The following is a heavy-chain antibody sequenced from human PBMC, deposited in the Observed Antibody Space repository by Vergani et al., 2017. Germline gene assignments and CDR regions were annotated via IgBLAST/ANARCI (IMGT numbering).Heavy chain of an antibody. Sequence: QVQLVESGGGVVQPGRSLRLSCAASGFTFSSCAMHWVRQAPGKGLEWVAVISYDGSNKYYADSVKGRFTISRDNSKNTLYLQMNSLRAEDTAVYYCARSQDPEYSGYDYYYYYMDVWGKGTTVTVSS. CDR1: GFTFSSCA. J-gene: IGHJ6*03. D-gene: IGHD5-12*01. V-gene: IGHV3-30-3*01. CDR3: ARSQDPEYSGYDYYYYYMDV. CDR2: ISYDGSNK.